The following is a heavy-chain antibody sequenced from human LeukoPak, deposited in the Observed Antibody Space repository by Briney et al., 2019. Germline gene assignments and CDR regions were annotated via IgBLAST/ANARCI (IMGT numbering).Heavy chain of an antibody. V-gene: IGHV4-39*01. CDR1: GGSISSSSYY. D-gene: IGHD6-6*01. CDR2: IYYSGST. Sequence: SETLSLTCTVSGGSISSSSYYWGWIRQPPGKGLEWIGSIYYSGSTYYNPSLKSRVTISVDTSKNQFPLKLSSVTAADTAVYYCARLAAARPFTRSVWVPGAQYYFDYWGQGTLVTVSS. J-gene: IGHJ4*02. CDR3: ARLAAARPFTRSVWVPGAQYYFDY.